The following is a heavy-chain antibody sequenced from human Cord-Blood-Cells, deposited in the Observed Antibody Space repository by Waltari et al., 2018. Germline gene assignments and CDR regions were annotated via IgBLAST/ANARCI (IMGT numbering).Heavy chain of an antibody. V-gene: IGHV4-39*01. CDR3: ASGIAAAGTEYFQH. D-gene: IGHD6-13*01. J-gene: IGHJ1*01. CDR1: GGSISSRSYY. Sequence: QLQLQESGPGLVKPSETLSLTCTVYGGSISSRSYYWGWIRQPPGKGLEWIGSIYYSGGTYYNPSLKSRVTISVDTSKNQFSLKLSSVTAADTAVYYCASGIAAAGTEYFQHWGQGTLVTVSS. CDR2: IYYSGGT.